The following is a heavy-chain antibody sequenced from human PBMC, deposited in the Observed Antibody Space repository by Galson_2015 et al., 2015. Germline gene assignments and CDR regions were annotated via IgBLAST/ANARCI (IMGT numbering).Heavy chain of an antibody. J-gene: IGHJ4*02. CDR3: AKNRGPASEPDY. Sequence: SLRLSCAVSGFTFSSYTMSWVRQAAGKGLEWVSAISGSGGSTYYADSVKGRFTISRDNSKNTLYLQMNSLRAEDTAVYYCAKNRGPASEPDYWGQGTLVTVSS. D-gene: IGHD2-2*01. CDR2: ISGSGGST. V-gene: IGHV3-23*01. CDR1: GFTFSSYT.